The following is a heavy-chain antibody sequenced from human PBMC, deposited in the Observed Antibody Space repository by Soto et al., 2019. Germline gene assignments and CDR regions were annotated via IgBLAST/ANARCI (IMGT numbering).Heavy chain of an antibody. CDR2: INHSGST. CDR1: GGSFSGYY. Sequence: SETLSLTCAVYGGSFSGYYWSWIRQPPGKGLEWIGEINHSGSTNYNPSLKSRVTISVDTSKNQFSLKLSSVTAADTAVYYCARERDSGWYRNAFDIWGQGTMVTVSS. J-gene: IGHJ3*02. CDR3: ARERDSGWYRNAFDI. D-gene: IGHD6-19*01. V-gene: IGHV4-34*01.